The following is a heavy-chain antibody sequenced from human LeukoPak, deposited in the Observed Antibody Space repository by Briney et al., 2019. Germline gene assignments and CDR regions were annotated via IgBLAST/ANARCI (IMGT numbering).Heavy chain of an antibody. J-gene: IGHJ4*02. Sequence: GGSLRLSCAASGFTFSCYGMHWVRQAPGKGLEWVAFIRYDGSNKYYADSVKGRFTISRDNSKNTLYLQMNSLRAEDTAVYYCAKDPRGYSSSSYFDYWGQGTLVTVSS. CDR2: IRYDGSNK. CDR3: AKDPRGYSSSSYFDY. CDR1: GFTFSCYG. D-gene: IGHD6-6*01. V-gene: IGHV3-30*02.